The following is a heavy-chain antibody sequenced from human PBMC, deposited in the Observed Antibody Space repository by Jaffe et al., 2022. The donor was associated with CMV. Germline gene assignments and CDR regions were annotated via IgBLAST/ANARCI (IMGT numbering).Heavy chain of an antibody. D-gene: IGHD3-22*01. CDR3: AREGYFDSSGYPPLDF. CDR2: IWSDGSND. J-gene: IGHJ4*02. V-gene: IGHV3-33*01. CDR1: GFTFSNYG. Sequence: QVQLVESGGGVVQPGKSLRLSCAASGFTFSNYGMHWVRQAPGKGLEWVAVIWSDGSNDYYSSSVKGRFTISRDNAKNTLYLQLNSLRAEDTAIYYCAREGYFDSSGYPPLDFWGQGTLVIVSS.